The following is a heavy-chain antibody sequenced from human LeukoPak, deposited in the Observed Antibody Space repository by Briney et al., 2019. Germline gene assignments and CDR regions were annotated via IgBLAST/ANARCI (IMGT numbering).Heavy chain of an antibody. D-gene: IGHD5-24*01. J-gene: IGHJ4*02. V-gene: IGHV1-18*01. CDR2: ISAYNGNT. CDR1: GYTFSSYG. Sequence: ASLKVSCKASGYTFSSYGISWVRQAPGQGLEWMGWISAYNGNTDYAQKLQGRVTMTTDTSTSTAYMELRSLRSDDNAVYYCARREGLEMATIGGTFDYWGQGTLVTVSS. CDR3: ARREGLEMATIGGTFDY.